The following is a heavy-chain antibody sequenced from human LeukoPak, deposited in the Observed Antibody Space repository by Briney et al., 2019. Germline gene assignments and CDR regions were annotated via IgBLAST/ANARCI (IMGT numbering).Heavy chain of an antibody. CDR1: GFTFSSYA. CDR2: ISGSGGST. V-gene: IGHV3-23*01. CDR3: AKVCSSTSCYTPSSDY. D-gene: IGHD2-2*02. J-gene: IGHJ4*02. Sequence: PGGSLRLSCAASGFTFSSYAMSWVRQAPGKGLEWVSAISGSGGSTYYADSVKGRFTISRDNSKNTLYLQMNSLRAEDTAVYYCAKVCSSTSCYTPSSDYWGQGTLVTVSS.